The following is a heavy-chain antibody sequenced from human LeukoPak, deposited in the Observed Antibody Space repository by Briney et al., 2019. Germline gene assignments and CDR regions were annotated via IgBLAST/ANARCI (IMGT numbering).Heavy chain of an antibody. Sequence: SETLSLTCTVSGGSISSYYWSWIRQPPGKGLEWIGYIYYSGSTNYNPSLKSRVTISVDTSKNQFSLKLSSVTAADTAVYYCARYGVAAAGPHLPYYYYYYMDVWGKGTTVTVSS. CDR1: GGSISSYY. J-gene: IGHJ6*03. CDR2: IYYSGST. D-gene: IGHD6-13*01. CDR3: ARYGVAAAGPHLPYYYYYYMDV. V-gene: IGHV4-59*01.